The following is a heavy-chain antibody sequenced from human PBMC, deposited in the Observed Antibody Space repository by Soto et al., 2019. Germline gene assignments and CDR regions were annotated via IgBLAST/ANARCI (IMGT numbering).Heavy chain of an antibody. D-gene: IGHD3-3*01. J-gene: IGHJ4*02. CDR3: ARDKRDLRFLEWSYYFDY. CDR2: ISYDGSNK. CDR1: GFTFSSSA. Sequence: QVQLVESGGGVVQPGRSLRLSXAASGFTFSSSAMHWVRQAPGKGLEWVAVISYDGSNKYYADSVKGRFTISRDNSKNTLYLQMNSLRAEDTAVYYCARDKRDLRFLEWSYYFDYWGQGTLVTVSS. V-gene: IGHV3-30-3*01.